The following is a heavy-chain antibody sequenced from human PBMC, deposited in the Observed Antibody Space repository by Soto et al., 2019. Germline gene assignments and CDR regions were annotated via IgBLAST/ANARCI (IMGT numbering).Heavy chain of an antibody. CDR1: GYTLTELS. CDR2: FDPEDGET. J-gene: IGHJ4*02. V-gene: IGHV1-24*01. D-gene: IGHD3-9*01. Sequence: ASVKVSCKVSGYTLTELSMHWVRQAPGKGLEWMGGFDPEDGETIYAQKFQGRVTMTEDTSTDTAYMELSSLRSEDTAVYYCATKSDYDILTGFDYWGQSTLVTVSS. CDR3: ATKSDYDILTGFDY.